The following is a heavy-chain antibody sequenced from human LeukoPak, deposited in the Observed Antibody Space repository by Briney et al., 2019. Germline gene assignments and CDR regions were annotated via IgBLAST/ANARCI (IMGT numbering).Heavy chain of an antibody. D-gene: IGHD4-17*01. CDR2: INHSGYT. J-gene: IGHJ4*02. CDR3: TRMTTGHDY. CDR1: GVSFDDYY. Sequence: SETLSLTCAVSGVSFDDYYWSWVRQTPGKGLEWIGEINHSGYTNDSPSLKRRVTLSIDTSRKQFSLNLRSVTVADAGIYYCTRMTTGHDYWGQGTLVTVSS. V-gene: IGHV4-34*01.